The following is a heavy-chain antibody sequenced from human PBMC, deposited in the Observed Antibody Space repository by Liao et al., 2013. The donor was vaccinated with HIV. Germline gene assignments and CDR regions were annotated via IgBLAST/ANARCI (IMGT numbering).Heavy chain of an antibody. D-gene: IGHD6-6*01. J-gene: IGHJ4*02. CDR1: GGSIGSNY. CDR2: IYYGGTT. Sequence: QVHLQESGPGLVPPSGTLSLNCTVSGGSIGSNYWNWIRQAPGKGLEWIGYIYYGGTTNYNPSLSSRVTMSVDRSKGQFSLKLSSVTVADTAIYYCVRASIAARLDFWGQGKLVTVSS. V-gene: IGHV4-59*01. CDR3: VRASIAARLDF.